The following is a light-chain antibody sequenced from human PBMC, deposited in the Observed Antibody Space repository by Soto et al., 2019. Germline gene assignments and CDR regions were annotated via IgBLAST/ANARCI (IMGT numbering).Light chain of an antibody. V-gene: IGKV3-15*01. J-gene: IGKJ3*01. CDR3: QQLNTYPFT. CDR2: EAS. Sequence: EVVLTQSPATLSVSPGERAILSCRASESVSKYLAWYQQKPGQAPRLLIYEASARATGIPSRFSGSGSGTDFTLTINSLQSEDVAVYYCQQLNTYPFTFGPGTKVAIK. CDR1: ESVSKY.